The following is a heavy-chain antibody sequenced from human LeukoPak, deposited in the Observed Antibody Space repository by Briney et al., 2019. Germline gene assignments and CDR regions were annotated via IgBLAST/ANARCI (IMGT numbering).Heavy chain of an antibody. CDR2: IIPMLGIA. CDR3: ARDFGSGSYLRYHYFDY. J-gene: IGHJ4*02. Sequence: SVRVSCKASGGTFSSYALSWVRQAPGQGLEWMGRIIPMLGIANYAQKFQGRVTITADKSTSTAYMELSSLRSEDTTVYYCARDFGSGSYLRYHYFDYWGQGTLVTVSS. V-gene: IGHV1-69*04. CDR1: GGTFSSYA. D-gene: IGHD3-10*01.